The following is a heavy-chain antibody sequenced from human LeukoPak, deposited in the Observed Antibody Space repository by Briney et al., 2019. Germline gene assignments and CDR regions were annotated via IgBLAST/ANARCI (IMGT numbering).Heavy chain of an antibody. CDR3: AKDAPVNIVVVPAANS. V-gene: IGHV3-23*01. CDR2: ISGSGGST. Sequence: GSPRLSCAASGFTFSSYAMSWVRQAPGKGLEWVSAISGSGGSTYYADSVKGRFTISRDNSKNTLYLQMNSLRAEDTAVYYCAKDAPVNIVVVPAANSWGQGTLVTVSS. CDR1: GFTFSSYA. D-gene: IGHD2-2*01. J-gene: IGHJ4*02.